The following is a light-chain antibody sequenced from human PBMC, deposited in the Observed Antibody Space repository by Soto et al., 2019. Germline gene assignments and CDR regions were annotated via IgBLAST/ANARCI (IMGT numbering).Light chain of an antibody. V-gene: IGKV3-11*01. J-gene: IGKJ4*01. CDR2: DAS. CDR3: QQRSN. Sequence: EIVLTQSPATLTLSPGERATLSCRASQSVSSSLAWYQQKLGQAPRLLIYDASNRATGIPARFSGSGSGTDFTLTISSLEPEDFAVYYCQQRSNFGGGTKVEIK. CDR1: QSVSSS.